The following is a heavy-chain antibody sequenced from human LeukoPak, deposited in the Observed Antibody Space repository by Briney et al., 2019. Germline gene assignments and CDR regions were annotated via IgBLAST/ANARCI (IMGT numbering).Heavy chain of an antibody. CDR2: IGTAGDT. D-gene: IGHD1-26*01. CDR1: GFTFSSYD. V-gene: IGHV3-13*01. Sequence: GGSLRLSCAASGFTFSSYDMHWVRQATGKGLEWVSAIGTAGDTYYPASVKGRFTISRENAKNSLYLQMNSLRAGDTAVYYCARVGRSGSPSDYWGQGTLVTVSS. CDR3: ARVGRSGSPSDY. J-gene: IGHJ4*02.